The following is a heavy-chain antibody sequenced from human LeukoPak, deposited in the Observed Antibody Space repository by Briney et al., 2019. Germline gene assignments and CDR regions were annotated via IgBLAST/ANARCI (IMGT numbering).Heavy chain of an antibody. Sequence: GGSLRLSCTASGFTFSDYYMNWIRQAPGKGLEWVSYISGSGSPIYYADSVKGRFTISRDNAKNSLYLQMNSLRAEDTAVYYCATGYCSSTSCYSTMLVESYGMDVWGQGTTVTVSS. CDR2: ISGSGSPI. D-gene: IGHD2-2*02. V-gene: IGHV3-11*04. CDR1: GFTFSDYY. J-gene: IGHJ6*02. CDR3: ATGYCSSTSCYSTMLVESYGMDV.